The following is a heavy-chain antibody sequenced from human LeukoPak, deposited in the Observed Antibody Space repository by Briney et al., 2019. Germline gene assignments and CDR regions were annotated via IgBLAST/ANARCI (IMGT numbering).Heavy chain of an antibody. Sequence: PGGSLRLSCAASGFTLSSYGMHWVRQAPGKGLEWVAVISYDGNNKYYADSVKGRFTISRDNSKNTLYLQMNILRPEDTAVYYCAKVGLTVTTILDYFDYWGQGTLVTVSS. J-gene: IGHJ4*02. V-gene: IGHV3-30*18. CDR1: GFTLSSYG. D-gene: IGHD4-11*01. CDR2: ISYDGNNK. CDR3: AKVGLTVTTILDYFDY.